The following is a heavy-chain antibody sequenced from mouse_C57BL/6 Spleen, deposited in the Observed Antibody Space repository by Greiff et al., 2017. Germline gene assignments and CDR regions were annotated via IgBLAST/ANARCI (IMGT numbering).Heavy chain of an antibody. CDR3: ARFTTVVERYAMDY. CDR1: GYTFTDYY. Sequence: QVTLKESGAELVRPGASVKLSCKASGYTFTDYYINWVKQRPGQGLEWIARIYPGSGNTYYNEKFKGKATLTAEKSSSTAYMQLSSLTSEDSAVYFCARFTTVVERYAMDYWGQGTSVTVSS. V-gene: IGHV1-76*01. CDR2: IYPGSGNT. J-gene: IGHJ4*01. D-gene: IGHD1-1*01.